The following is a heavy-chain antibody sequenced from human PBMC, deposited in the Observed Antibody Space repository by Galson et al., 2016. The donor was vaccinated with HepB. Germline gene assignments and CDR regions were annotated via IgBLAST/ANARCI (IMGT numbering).Heavy chain of an antibody. CDR1: GITFSNYA. D-gene: IGHD2-2*01. CDR2: ISVVGGPT. V-gene: IGHV3-23*01. Sequence: SLRLSCAVSGITFSNYALNWVRQAPGKGLEWVSTISVVGGPTYYADTVKGRFTISRGNPKDTVYLQMNSLKTEDTAVYYCARVGYCISPNCYGLDFWGQGTLVTVSS. J-gene: IGHJ4*02. CDR3: ARVGYCISPNCYGLDF.